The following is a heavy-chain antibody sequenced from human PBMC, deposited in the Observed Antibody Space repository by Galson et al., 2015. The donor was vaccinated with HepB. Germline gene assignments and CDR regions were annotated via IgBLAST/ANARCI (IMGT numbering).Heavy chain of an antibody. CDR2: IIPFFRTP. Sequence: SVKVSCKASGDSFSNHAIIWVRQAPGQGLEWMGGIIPFFRTPNEAQKFQGRVTMTADESTSTAYMELNSLRSDDTAVYYCARVDPPTPYGGSGPLRYWGQGTLVTVSS. D-gene: IGHD1-26*01. J-gene: IGHJ4*02. CDR1: GDSFSNHA. V-gene: IGHV1-69*13. CDR3: ARVDPPTPYGGSGPLRY.